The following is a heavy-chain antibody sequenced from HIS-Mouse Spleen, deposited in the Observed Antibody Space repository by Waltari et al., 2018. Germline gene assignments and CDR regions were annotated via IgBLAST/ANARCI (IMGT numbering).Heavy chain of an antibody. J-gene: IGHJ4*02. CDR1: GGSVTGYY. D-gene: IGHD6-6*01. Sequence: QVQLQQWGAGLLKPSETLSLTRAVYGGSVTGYYWSWVRQPPGKGLEWIGETNHSGSTNYNPSLKSRVTISVDTSKNQFSLKLSSVTAADTAVYYCARGLAARFDYWGQGTLVTVSS. CDR3: ARGLAARFDY. CDR2: TNHSGST. V-gene: IGHV4-34*01.